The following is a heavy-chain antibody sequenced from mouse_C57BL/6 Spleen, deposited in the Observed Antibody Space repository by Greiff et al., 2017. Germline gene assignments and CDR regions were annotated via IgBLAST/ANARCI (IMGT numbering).Heavy chain of an antibody. Sequence: EVMLVESGGGLVKPGGSLKLSCAASGFTFSSYAMSWVRQTPEKRLEWVATISDGGSYTYYPDNVKGRFTISRDNAKNNLYLQMSHLKCEDTAMYYGAREWTYDGYSYGYFDVWGTGTTVTVSS. CDR1: GFTFSSYA. V-gene: IGHV5-4*01. D-gene: IGHD2-3*01. CDR2: ISDGGSYT. CDR3: AREWTYDGYSYGYFDV. J-gene: IGHJ1*03.